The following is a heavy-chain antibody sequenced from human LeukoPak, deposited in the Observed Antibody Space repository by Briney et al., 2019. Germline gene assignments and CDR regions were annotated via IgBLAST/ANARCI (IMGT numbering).Heavy chain of an antibody. J-gene: IGHJ5*02. CDR1: GFTFSNYW. CDR3: ARILWGSSASNWFDP. CDR2: IKEDGSEK. V-gene: IGHV3-7*01. Sequence: GGSLRLSCAASGFTFSNYWMTWVRQTPGKGLEWVASIKEDGSEKYFVDSVKGRFTISRDNAKNSLYLQMNSLRAEDTAVYCCARILWGSSASNWFDPWGQGTLVTVSS. D-gene: IGHD3-10*01.